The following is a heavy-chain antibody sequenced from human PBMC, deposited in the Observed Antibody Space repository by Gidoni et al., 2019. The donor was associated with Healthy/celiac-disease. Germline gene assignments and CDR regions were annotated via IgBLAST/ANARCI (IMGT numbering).Heavy chain of an antibody. CDR1: VLTVSSYA. Sequence: EVHLVESGGGLVEPGGSLILSCTAYVLTVSSYAMSWVRQALGKGLGVGSAISGSGGRTYYADALKGRFTISRDNSKNTLYLQMNSLRAEDTAVYYCAKDSTYYYDSSGYYAAWGQGTLVTVSS. J-gene: IGHJ5*02. CDR3: AKDSTYYYDSSGYYAA. V-gene: IGHV3-23*04. CDR2: ISGSGGRT. D-gene: IGHD3-22*01.